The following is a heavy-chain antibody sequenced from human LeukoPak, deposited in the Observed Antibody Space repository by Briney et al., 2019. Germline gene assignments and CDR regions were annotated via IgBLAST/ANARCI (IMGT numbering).Heavy chain of an antibody. J-gene: IGHJ6*04. CDR2: INHSGST. CDR1: GGSISSGGYY. D-gene: IGHD1-7*01. V-gene: IGHV4-30-2*01. Sequence: SQTLSLTCTVSGGSISSGGYYWSWIRQPPGKGLEWIGEINHSGSTNYNPSLKSRVTISVDTSKNQFSLKLSSVTAADTAVYYCARDRRLELGPAYYYGMDVWGKGTTVTVSS. CDR3: ARDRRLELGPAYYYGMDV.